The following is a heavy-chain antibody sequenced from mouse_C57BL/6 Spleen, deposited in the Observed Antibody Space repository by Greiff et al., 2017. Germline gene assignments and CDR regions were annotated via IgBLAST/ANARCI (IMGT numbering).Heavy chain of an antibody. V-gene: IGHV1-15*01. CDR2: IDPETGGT. CDR1: GYTFTDYE. CDR3: TRSLSNGGYFDY. D-gene: IGHD2-5*01. J-gene: IGHJ2*01. Sequence: QVQLQQSGAELVRPGASVTLSCKASGYTFTDYEMHWVKQTPVHGLEWIGAIDPETGGTAYNQKFKGKAILTADKSSSTAYMELRSLTSEDSAVYYCTRSLSNGGYFDYWGQGTTRTVSS.